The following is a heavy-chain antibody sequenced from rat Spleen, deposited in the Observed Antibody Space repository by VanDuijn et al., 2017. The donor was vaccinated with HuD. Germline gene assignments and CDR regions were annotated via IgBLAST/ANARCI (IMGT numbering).Heavy chain of an antibody. D-gene: IGHD1-4*01. J-gene: IGHJ3*01. CDR3: AAAGTRVSRFAY. CDR1: GFNFDYYD. CDR2: ISPSGGST. Sequence: EVQLVESAGGLLQPGRSLKLSCLASGFNFDYYDMAWVRQAPTKGLEWVASISPSGGSTYYRDSVKGRFTVSRDNAKSTLYLQMDSLRSEDTATYYCAAAGTRVSRFAYWGQGTLVTVSS. V-gene: IGHV5S23*01.